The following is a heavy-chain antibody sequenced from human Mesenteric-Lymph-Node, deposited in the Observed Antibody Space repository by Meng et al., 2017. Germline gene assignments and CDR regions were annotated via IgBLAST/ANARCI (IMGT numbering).Heavy chain of an antibody. CDR2: TYNIGDI. D-gene: IGHD3-9*01. CDR1: GGSINSGSFH. CDR3: ARFETGRYFDWDAENRLQYAVFDI. J-gene: IGHJ3*02. Sequence: SETLSLTCSVSGGSINSGSFHWSWLRQPAGKGLEWIAHTYNIGDINYNPSLKSRVTFSVDSPKNQFSLKLHSVTAADTAVYYCARFETGRYFDWDAENRLQYAVFDIWGQGTLVTVSS. V-gene: IGHV4-61*09.